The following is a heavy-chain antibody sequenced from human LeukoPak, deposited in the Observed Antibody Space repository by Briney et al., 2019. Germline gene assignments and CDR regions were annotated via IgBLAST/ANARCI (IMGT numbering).Heavy chain of an antibody. Sequence: SETLSLTCSVSGGSISSYYWSWVRQPPGKGLEWIGYIYYSGNTNYNPSLKSRLTMSADRSRNQFSLNLNSVTAADTAVYYCARINWNYFDYWGQGILVTVSS. CDR2: IYYSGNT. D-gene: IGHD1-1*01. V-gene: IGHV4-59*08. CDR3: ARINWNYFDY. CDR1: GGSISSYY. J-gene: IGHJ4*02.